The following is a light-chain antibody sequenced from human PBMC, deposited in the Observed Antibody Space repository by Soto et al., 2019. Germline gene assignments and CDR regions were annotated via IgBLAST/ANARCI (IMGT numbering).Light chain of an antibody. V-gene: IGLV1-44*01. CDR1: STNIGSKT. CDR2: SSS. J-gene: IGLJ2*01. CDR3: AAWDDSLNGVL. Sequence: QSVLTQPTSASGTPGQRVTISCSGSSTNIGSKTVNWYQQLPGTAPKLLIYSSSQRPSGVPGRFSGSKSGTSASLAISGLQSEDEADYYCAAWDDSLNGVLFGGGTKVTVL.